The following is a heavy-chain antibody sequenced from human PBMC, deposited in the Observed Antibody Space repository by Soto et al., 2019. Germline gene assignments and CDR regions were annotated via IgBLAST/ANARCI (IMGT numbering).Heavy chain of an antibody. J-gene: IGHJ3*02. CDR1: GGTFSSYA. Sequence: QVSCQASGGTFSSYALSSVRQAPGQGLEWMVGIIPNFGTANYAQKYQGRVTITADKATSTADMELSSLRSEATAVYYCARDYYGSGSYYNTPVAFDIWGQGTRGTVS. D-gene: IGHD3-10*01. CDR3: ARDYYGSGSYYNTPVAFDI. CDR2: IIPNFGTA. V-gene: IGHV1-69*06.